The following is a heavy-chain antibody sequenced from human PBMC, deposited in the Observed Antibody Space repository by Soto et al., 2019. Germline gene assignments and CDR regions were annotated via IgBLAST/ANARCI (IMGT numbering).Heavy chain of an antibody. CDR3: ARRIVATETFDY. D-gene: IGHD5-12*01. V-gene: IGHV4-31*03. CDR1: GGSISSGGYC. CDR2: ISNSGST. Sequence: PSETLSLTCTVSGGSISSGGYCWSWIRQHPGKGLEWIGCISNSGSTYYNSSLKSRVTISVDTSENQFSLTVTSVTAADTAVYYCARRIVATETFDYWGQGTLVTVSS. J-gene: IGHJ4*02.